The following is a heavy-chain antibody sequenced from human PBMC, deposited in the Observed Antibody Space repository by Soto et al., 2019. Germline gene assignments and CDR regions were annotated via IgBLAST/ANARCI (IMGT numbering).Heavy chain of an antibody. CDR1: GCSISSSNW. Sequence: QVQLQESGPGLVKPSGTLSLTCAVSGCSISSSNWWSWVRQPPGKGLEWIGEIYHSGSTNYNPSLKSRVTRSVDKSKTQCSLKLSSVTAADTAVYYGARVAVVIWFGALTLGWFAPWGQGTLGTVSS. CDR2: IYHSGST. D-gene: IGHD3-10*01. CDR3: ARVAVVIWFGALTLGWFAP. V-gene: IGHV4-4*02. J-gene: IGHJ5*02.